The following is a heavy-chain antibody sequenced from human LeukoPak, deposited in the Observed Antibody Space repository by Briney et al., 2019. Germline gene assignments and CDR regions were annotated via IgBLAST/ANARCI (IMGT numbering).Heavy chain of an antibody. CDR3: AKEGGVLWFGEFTHFDY. CDR2: ISGSGGST. Sequence: GSLRLSCAASGFTFSSYAMSWVRQAPGKGLEWVSAISGSGGSTYYADSVKGRFTISRDNSKNTLYLQMNSLRAEDTAVYYCAKEGGVLWFGEFTHFDYWGQGTLVTVSS. D-gene: IGHD3-10*01. V-gene: IGHV3-23*01. J-gene: IGHJ4*02. CDR1: GFTFSSYA.